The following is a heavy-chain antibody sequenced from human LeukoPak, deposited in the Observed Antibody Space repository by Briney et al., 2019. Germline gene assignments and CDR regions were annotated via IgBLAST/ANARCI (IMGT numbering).Heavy chain of an antibody. V-gene: IGHV3-48*03. CDR2: ISSSGSTI. D-gene: IGHD5-18*01. Sequence: GGSLRLSCAASGFTFSSYGMNWVRQAPGKGLEWVSYISSSGSTIYYADSVKGRFTISRDNAKNSLYLQMNSLRAEDTAVYYCARERGEGGYSYGWGNYYYYYGMDVWGQGTTVNVSS. J-gene: IGHJ6*02. CDR3: ARERGEGGYSYGWGNYYYYYGMDV. CDR1: GFTFSSYG.